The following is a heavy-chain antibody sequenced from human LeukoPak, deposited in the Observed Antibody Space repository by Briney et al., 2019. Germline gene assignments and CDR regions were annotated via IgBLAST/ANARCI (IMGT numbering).Heavy chain of an antibody. CDR3: AKGEGGVCSSSSCSTYFGY. V-gene: IGHV3-23*01. Sequence: PGGSLRLSCAASGFTFSIYAMNWVRQAPGKGLDWVSAISGGGESTYNADSVKGRFIISRDNSKNTLYLQMSSLGAEDTAVYYCAKGEGGVCSSSSCSTYFGYWGQGTLVTVSS. CDR1: GFTFSIYA. CDR2: ISGGGEST. J-gene: IGHJ4*02. D-gene: IGHD2-15*01.